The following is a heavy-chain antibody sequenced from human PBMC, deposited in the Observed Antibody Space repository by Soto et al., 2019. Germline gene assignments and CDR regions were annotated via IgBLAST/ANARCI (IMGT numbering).Heavy chain of an antibody. Sequence: QVQVVQSGVEVRRPGSSVKVSCKASGDTFKNCVISWVRQAPGQGLEWMGGIIPLFGTTDFAQRFQGRPKNTTGQSTNTTLMELSRLRFWDTGTFLLCAELGFGKLSVVWGQGTTVIVSS. CDR2: IIPLFGTT. V-gene: IGHV1-69*01. D-gene: IGHD3-10*01. J-gene: IGHJ6*02. CDR3: CAELGFGKLSVV. CDR1: GDTFKNCV.